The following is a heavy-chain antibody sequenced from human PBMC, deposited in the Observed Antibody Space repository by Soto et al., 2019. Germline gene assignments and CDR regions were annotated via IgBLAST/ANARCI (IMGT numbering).Heavy chain of an antibody. D-gene: IGHD4-4*01. V-gene: IGHV3-21*01. J-gene: IGHJ4*02. Sequence: KTWGSLRLSCAASGFTFSSYSMNWFRQAPVKGLEWVSSISSSSSYIYYADSVKGRFTISRDNAKNSLYLQMNSLRAEDTAVYYCARVTTVTSPFDYWGQGTLVTVSS. CDR3: ARVTTVTSPFDY. CDR2: ISSSSSYI. CDR1: GFTFSSYS.